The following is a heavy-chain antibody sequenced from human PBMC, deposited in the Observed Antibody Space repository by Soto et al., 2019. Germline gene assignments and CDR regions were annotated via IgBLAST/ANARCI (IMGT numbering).Heavy chain of an antibody. CDR1: GFTFISYA. V-gene: IGHV3-30*18. CDR3: AKDQASGQGSFDS. CDR2: ISYDGSNQ. Sequence: GGSLRLSCAASGFTFISYAMHWVRQAPGKGLEWVAVISYDGSNQYYADSVKGRFTISRDNSKNTLFLQMNSLRADDTAVYYCAKDQASGQGSFDSWGQGTLVTSPQ. J-gene: IGHJ4*02.